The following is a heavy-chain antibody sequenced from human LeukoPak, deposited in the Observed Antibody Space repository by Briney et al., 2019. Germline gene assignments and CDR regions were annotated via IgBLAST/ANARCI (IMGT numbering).Heavy chain of an antibody. V-gene: IGHV3-7*01. D-gene: IGHD5-12*01. CDR1: GFTFSSYW. CDR2: IKQDGSEK. J-gene: IGHJ4*02. CDR3: AGGYSGYPLDY. Sequence: PGGSLRLSCAASGFTFSSYWMTWVRQAPGKGLEWVANIKQDGSEKYYVDSVKGRFTISRDNSKNTLYLQMNSLRAEDTAVYYCAGGYSGYPLDYWGQGTLVTVSS.